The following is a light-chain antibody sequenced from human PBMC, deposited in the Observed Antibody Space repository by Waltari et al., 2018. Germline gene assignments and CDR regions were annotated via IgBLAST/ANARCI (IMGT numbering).Light chain of an antibody. Sequence: SSEPTQPLSVSVALGQTAKLTCGGSNIGSKNVHWYQQKPGQAPVLVIYRDSGRPSGIPGRFSGSNSGNTAFLTISSAQAGDEADYYCQVWDSSVVFGGGTKLTVL. CDR1: NIGSKN. CDR3: QVWDSSVV. J-gene: IGLJ2*01. CDR2: RDS. V-gene: IGLV3-9*01.